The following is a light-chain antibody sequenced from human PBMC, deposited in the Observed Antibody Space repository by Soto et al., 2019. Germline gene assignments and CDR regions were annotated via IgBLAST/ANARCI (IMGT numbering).Light chain of an antibody. J-gene: IGKJ1*01. V-gene: IGKV3-20*01. CDR2: GAS. CDR3: QQYGSSPWT. Sequence: ELVLTKSPGTLSLSPGEGATLSCRASQSVSSSYLAWYQQKPGQAPRLIIYGASSRATGIPDRFSGSGSGTDFSLTISRLEPEDVAVYYCQQYGSSPWTLGQGTKVDI. CDR1: QSVSSSY.